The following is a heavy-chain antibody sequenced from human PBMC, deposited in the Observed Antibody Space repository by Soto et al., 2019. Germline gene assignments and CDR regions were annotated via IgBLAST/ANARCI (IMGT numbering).Heavy chain of an antibody. CDR2: IYWDDDK. V-gene: IGHV2-5*02. Sequence: QITLKESGPTLVKPTQTLTLTCTFSGFSLSTSGKGVGWIRQPPGEALEWLALIYWDDDKWYSPSLKSRLTITKETCKNHVVLTMTNMDPVDTATYYCAHAGYCSGGSCYREYFHPWGQGTLVTVSS. D-gene: IGHD2-15*01. J-gene: IGHJ1*01. CDR3: AHAGYCSGGSCYREYFHP. CDR1: GFSLSTSGKG.